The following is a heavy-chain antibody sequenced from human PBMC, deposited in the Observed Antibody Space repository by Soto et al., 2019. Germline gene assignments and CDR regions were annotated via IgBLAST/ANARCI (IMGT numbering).Heavy chain of an antibody. V-gene: IGHV3-11*01. D-gene: IGHD2-2*01. Sequence: LRLSCAASGFTFSDYYMSWIRQAPGKGLGWVSYISSSGSTIYYADSVKGRFTISRDNAKNSLYLQMNSLRAEDTAVYYCARDKDIVVVPAAPTHYYYYGMDVWGQGTTVTVSS. J-gene: IGHJ6*02. CDR1: GFTFSDYY. CDR2: ISSSGSTI. CDR3: ARDKDIVVVPAAPTHYYYYGMDV.